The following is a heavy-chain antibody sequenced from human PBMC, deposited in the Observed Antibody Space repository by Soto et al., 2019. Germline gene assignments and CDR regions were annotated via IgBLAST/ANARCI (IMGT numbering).Heavy chain of an antibody. CDR1: GGSVSSGSYY. CDR3: ARSREWELDAFDI. J-gene: IGHJ3*02. Sequence: QVQLQESGPGLVEPSETLSLTCTVSGGSVSSGSYYWSWIRQPPGKGLEWIGYIYYSGSTNYNPSLKSRVTISVDTSKNQFSLKLSSVTAADTAVYYCARSREWELDAFDIWGQGTMVTVSS. V-gene: IGHV4-61*01. D-gene: IGHD1-26*01. CDR2: IYYSGST.